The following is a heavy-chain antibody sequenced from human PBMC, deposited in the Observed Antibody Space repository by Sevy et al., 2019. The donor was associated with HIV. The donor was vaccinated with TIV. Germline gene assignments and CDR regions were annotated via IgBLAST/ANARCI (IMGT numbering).Heavy chain of an antibody. CDR2: ISGSGGST. CDR3: AKTDVSRSYGVAELTPPWYFDY. V-gene: IGHV3-23*01. CDR1: GFTFSSYA. J-gene: IGHJ4*02. D-gene: IGHD1-26*01. Sequence: GGSLRLSCAASGFTFSSYAMSWVRQAPGKGLEWVSAISGSGGSTYYADSVKGRFTISRDNSKNTLYLQMNSLRAEDTAVYYCAKTDVSRSYGVAELTPPWYFDYWGQGTLVTVSS.